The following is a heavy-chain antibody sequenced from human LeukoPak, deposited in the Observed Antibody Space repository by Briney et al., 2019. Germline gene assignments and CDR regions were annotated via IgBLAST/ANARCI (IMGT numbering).Heavy chain of an antibody. CDR1: GFIFNNYG. Sequence: GRSLRLSCAASGFIFNNYGMHWVRQAPGKGLEWVAVISYEGSNKKYADSVKGRFTISRKSYKNTVYLEMNSLRVEDTAVYYCAKDWAPYCGGDCYFHYWGQGTLVTVSS. CDR2: ISYEGSNK. J-gene: IGHJ4*02. D-gene: IGHD2-21*02. CDR3: AKDWAPYCGGDCYFHY. V-gene: IGHV3-30*18.